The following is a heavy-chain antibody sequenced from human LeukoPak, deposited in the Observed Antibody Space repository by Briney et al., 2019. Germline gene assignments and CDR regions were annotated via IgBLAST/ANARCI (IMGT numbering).Heavy chain of an antibody. V-gene: IGHV6-1*01. CDR1: GDSVSSNSAA. D-gene: IGHD3-10*01. J-gene: IGHJ4*02. Sequence: SQTLSLTCAISGDSVSSNSAAWNWIRQSPSRGLEWLGRTYYRSKWYNDYAVSVKSRMTINPDTSKNQFSLQLNSVTPEDTAVYYCARENTYYYGSGRVFNYWGQGTLVTVSS. CDR2: TYYRSKWYN. CDR3: ARENTYYYGSGRVFNY.